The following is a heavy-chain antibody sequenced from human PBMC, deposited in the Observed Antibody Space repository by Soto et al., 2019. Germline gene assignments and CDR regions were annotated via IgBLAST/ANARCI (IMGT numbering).Heavy chain of an antibody. D-gene: IGHD2-8*01. V-gene: IGHV5-51*01. Sequence: CKGSGYSFTTYWFGWVRELPGKGLEWMGIIYPGDSDTRYSPSFQGQVTISADKSISTAYLQWSSLKASDTAMYYCASLYCTNGVCPYDAFDIWGQGTMVTV. CDR2: IYPGDSDT. CDR3: ASLYCTNGVCPYDAFDI. J-gene: IGHJ3*02. CDR1: GYSFTTYW.